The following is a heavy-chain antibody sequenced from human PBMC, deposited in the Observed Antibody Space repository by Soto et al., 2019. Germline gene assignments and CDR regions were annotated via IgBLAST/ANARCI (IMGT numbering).Heavy chain of an antibody. J-gene: IGHJ4*02. Sequence: GGSLRLSCSASGFTFSSYAMHWVRQAPGKGLEYVSAISSNGGSTYYADSVKGRFTISRDNSKNTLYLQMSSLRAEDTAVYYCVKAHRRGIVGATTDFDYWGQGTLVTVSS. V-gene: IGHV3-64D*08. CDR3: VKAHRRGIVGATTDFDY. CDR1: GFTFSSYA. CDR2: ISSNGGST. D-gene: IGHD1-26*01.